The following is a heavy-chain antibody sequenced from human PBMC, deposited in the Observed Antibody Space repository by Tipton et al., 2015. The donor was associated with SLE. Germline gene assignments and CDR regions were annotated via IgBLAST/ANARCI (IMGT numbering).Heavy chain of an antibody. Sequence: TLSLTCTVSGDSINSYYSWSWVRRSPGKGLEWIGYIDHSGTTSFSSSLRSRVTLSLDRSENQFSLRLSSVTAADTAVYYCARGVNYCSNVTCPHRPEYNWVDTWGQGTLVSVSS. D-gene: IGHD2-8*01. V-gene: IGHV4-59*03. CDR2: IDHSGTT. J-gene: IGHJ5*02. CDR1: GDSINSYYS. CDR3: ARGVNYCSNVTCPHRPEYNWVDT.